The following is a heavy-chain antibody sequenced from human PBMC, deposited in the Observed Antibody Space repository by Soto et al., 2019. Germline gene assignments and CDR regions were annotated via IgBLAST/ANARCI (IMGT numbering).Heavy chain of an antibody. J-gene: IGHJ4*02. CDR2: INPNSGGT. D-gene: IGHD5-18*01. Sequence: VASVKVSCKSSGYTFTGYYMHWVRQAPGQGLEWMGWINPNSGGTNYAQKFQGRVTMTRDTSISTAYMELSRLRSDDTAVYYCLTGYSYGDPFFDYWGQGTLVTVSS. CDR3: LTGYSYGDPFFDY. V-gene: IGHV1-2*02. CDR1: GYTFTGYY.